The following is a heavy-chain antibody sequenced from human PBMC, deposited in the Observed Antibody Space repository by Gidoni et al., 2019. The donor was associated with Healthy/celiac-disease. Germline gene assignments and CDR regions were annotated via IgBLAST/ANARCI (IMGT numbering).Heavy chain of an antibody. Sequence: QVQLVESGGGVVQPGRSLRLACAASGFTFSSYGRHWVGQAPGKGLGWVAVIWYDGSNTYYADSVKCRFTISRDNSKNTLYLQMNSLRAEDTAVYYCARDSLLDYDYVWGSYRRPGGAFDIWGQGTMVTVSS. V-gene: IGHV3-33*01. CDR3: ARDSLLDYDYVWGSYRRPGGAFDI. CDR2: IWYDGSNT. J-gene: IGHJ3*02. D-gene: IGHD3-16*02. CDR1: GFTFSSYG.